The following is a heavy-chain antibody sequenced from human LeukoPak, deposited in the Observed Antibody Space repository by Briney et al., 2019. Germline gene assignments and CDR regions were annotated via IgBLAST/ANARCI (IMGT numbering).Heavy chain of an antibody. D-gene: IGHD6-19*01. CDR1: VFTFSSYA. CDR2: ITASAVST. CDR3: AKALIAVLVYDAFDM. J-gene: IGHJ3*02. V-gene: IGHV3-23*01. Sequence: GRSLRLSCAASVFTFSSYAMSWVRQAPGKGLDWVSTITASAVSTYYAGSVKGRFTIPRDNSKNTLDLQMNSLRAEDKAIYFFAKALIAVLVYDAFDMWGQGTMVTVSS.